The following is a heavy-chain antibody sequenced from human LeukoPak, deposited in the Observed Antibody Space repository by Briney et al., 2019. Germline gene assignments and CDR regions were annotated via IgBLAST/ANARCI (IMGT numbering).Heavy chain of an antibody. Sequence: ASVKVSCKASGYTFTSYGISWVRQAPGQGLEWMRWISAYNGNTNYAQKLQGRATMTTDTSTSTAYMELRSLRSDDTAVYYCAAYYYDSSGYYTGGFDYWGQGTLVTVSS. CDR1: GYTFTSYG. CDR3: AAYYYDSSGYYTGGFDY. J-gene: IGHJ4*02. V-gene: IGHV1-18*01. CDR2: ISAYNGNT. D-gene: IGHD3-22*01.